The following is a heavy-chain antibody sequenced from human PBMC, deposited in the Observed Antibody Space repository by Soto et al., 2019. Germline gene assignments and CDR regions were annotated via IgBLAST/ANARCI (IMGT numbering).Heavy chain of an antibody. CDR3: VRDASSGYRGWWDP. J-gene: IGHJ5*02. D-gene: IGHD5-18*01. Sequence: ASVKVSCKASGYTFTSYGISWVRQAPGQGLEWMGLIIPHNGDTIYAQKFQGRVILTTDTATSTAYMALGSLRSDDTAVYYCVRDASSGYRGWWDPWGQRTLVTVSS. CDR1: GYTFTSYG. CDR2: IIPHNGDT. V-gene: IGHV1-18*01.